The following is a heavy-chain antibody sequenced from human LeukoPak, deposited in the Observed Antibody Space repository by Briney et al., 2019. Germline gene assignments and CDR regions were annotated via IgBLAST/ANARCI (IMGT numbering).Heavy chain of an antibody. D-gene: IGHD5-12*01. V-gene: IGHV3-64*04. CDR2: ISSNGGST. Sequence: PGGSLRLSCSASGFTFSSYAMHWVRQAPGKGLEYVSAISSNGGSTYYADSVKGRFTISRDNSKNTLYLQMDSLRADDTAVYYCAKCGYTGCHLIDFWGQGTLVTVSS. J-gene: IGHJ4*02. CDR1: GFTFSSYA. CDR3: AKCGYTGCHLIDF.